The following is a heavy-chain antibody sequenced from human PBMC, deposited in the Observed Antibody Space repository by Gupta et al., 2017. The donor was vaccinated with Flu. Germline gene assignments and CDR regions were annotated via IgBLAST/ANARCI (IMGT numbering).Heavy chain of an antibody. Sequence: RQPPGKGLEWIGEINHSGSTNYNASLKSRVTISVDTSKNHFSVKLSSVTAADTAVYYCARDAGRTSGRSFDYWGQGTLVTVSS. V-gene: IGHV4-34*01. J-gene: IGHJ4*02. D-gene: IGHD3-10*01. CDR3: ARDAGRTSGRSFDY. CDR2: INHSGST.